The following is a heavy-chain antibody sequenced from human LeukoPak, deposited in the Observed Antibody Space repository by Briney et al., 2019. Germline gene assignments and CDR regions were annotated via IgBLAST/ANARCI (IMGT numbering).Heavy chain of an antibody. D-gene: IGHD3-22*01. CDR1: GFTFTSYS. Sequence: GGSLRLSCSASGFTFTSYSMNWVRQAPGKGLEWVSSISNRGDYIYYADSVKGRFTISRDNAKNSLYLQMESLRAEDTAVYYCARSRDYDSSGPEAFDIWGQGTMVTVSS. CDR2: ISNRGDYI. J-gene: IGHJ3*02. CDR3: ARSRDYDSSGPEAFDI. V-gene: IGHV3-21*01.